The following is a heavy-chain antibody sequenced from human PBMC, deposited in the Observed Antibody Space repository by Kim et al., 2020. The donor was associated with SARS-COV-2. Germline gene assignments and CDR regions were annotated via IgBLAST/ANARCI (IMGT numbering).Heavy chain of an antibody. J-gene: IGHJ4*02. Sequence: GGSLRLSCAASGFSFSNFPMSWVRQAPGRGLEWVSAITASGGHTYYTPSVRGRLTVSRDNSENTLFLQMSSLGVDDTAVYYCAKAMEVGRSTMDYWGQG. CDR1: GFSFSNFP. CDR2: ITASGGHT. CDR3: AKAMEVGRSTMDY. V-gene: IGHV3-23*01. D-gene: IGHD3-10*01.